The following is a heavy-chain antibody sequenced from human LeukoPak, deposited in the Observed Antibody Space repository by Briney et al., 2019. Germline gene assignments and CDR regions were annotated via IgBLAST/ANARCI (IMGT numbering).Heavy chain of an antibody. CDR3: ARDETSSSGWRLPYYHYGMDV. V-gene: IGHV1-18*04. CDR1: GYTFTSYG. CDR2: ISAYNGNT. J-gene: IGHJ6*04. D-gene: IGHD6-19*01. Sequence: ASLKVSCKASGYTFTSYGISWVRQAPGQALEWMGWISAYNGNTNYAQKLQGRVTMTTDTSTSTAYMELRSLRSDDTAVYYCARDETSSSGWRLPYYHYGMDVWGKGTTVTVSS.